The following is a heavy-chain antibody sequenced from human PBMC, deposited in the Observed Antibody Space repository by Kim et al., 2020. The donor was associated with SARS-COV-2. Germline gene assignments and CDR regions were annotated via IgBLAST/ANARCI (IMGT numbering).Heavy chain of an antibody. D-gene: IGHD5-18*01. CDR2: ISVDNGNR. Sequence: ASVKVSCKASGSALTNHAVSWVRQAPEQGLEWIGWISVDNGNRNYAQMFQGRVTMTTDISTNTAYMDLGSLNSDDTAIYYCARDRDGYTPILDSWGQGTLVSVSS. J-gene: IGHJ4*02. V-gene: IGHV1-18*04. CDR1: GSALTNHA. CDR3: ARDRDGYTPILDS.